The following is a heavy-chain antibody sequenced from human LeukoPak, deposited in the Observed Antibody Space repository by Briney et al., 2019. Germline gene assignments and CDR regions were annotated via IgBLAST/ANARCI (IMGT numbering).Heavy chain of an antibody. V-gene: IGHV3-7*01. J-gene: IGHJ6*02. D-gene: IGHD1-26*01. Sequence: PGGSLRLSCAASGFTFSSYWMSWVRQAPGKGLEWVANIKQDGSEKYYVDSVKGRFTISRDNAKNSLYLQMNSLRAEDTAVYYCARKWGYYYYGMDVWGQGTTVTVSS. CDR1: GFTFSSYW. CDR3: ARKWGYYYYGMDV. CDR2: IKQDGSEK.